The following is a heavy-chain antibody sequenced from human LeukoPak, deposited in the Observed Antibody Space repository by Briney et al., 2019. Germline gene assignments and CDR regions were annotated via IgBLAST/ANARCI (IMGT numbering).Heavy chain of an antibody. CDR1: GGTFSSYA. V-gene: IGHV1-69*13. D-gene: IGHD2-2*02. J-gene: IGHJ4*02. CDR3: ARDRRVPRYCNSTSCYTDFDY. CDR2: IIPIFGTA. Sequence: SVKVSCKASGGTFSSYAISWVRQAPGQGLEWMGGIIPIFGTANYAQKFQGRVTITADESTSTAYMELSSLRSEDTAVYYCARDRRVPRYCNSTSCYTDFDYWGQGTLVTVSS.